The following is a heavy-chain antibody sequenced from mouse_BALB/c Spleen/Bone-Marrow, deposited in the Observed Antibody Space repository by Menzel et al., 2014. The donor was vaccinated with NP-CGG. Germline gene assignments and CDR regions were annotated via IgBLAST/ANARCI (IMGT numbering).Heavy chain of an antibody. Sequence: EVQRVESGGGLVQPGGSLKLSCVASGFTFSSYGMSWVRQTPDKRLELVATINNNGGSTYYPDSVKGQFTISRDNAKNTLYLQMSSLKSEDTAMYYCARVYGWYLDVWGAGTTVTVSS. J-gene: IGHJ1*01. D-gene: IGHD1-1*01. CDR1: GFTFSSYG. CDR2: INNNGGST. CDR3: ARVYGWYLDV. V-gene: IGHV5-6-3*01.